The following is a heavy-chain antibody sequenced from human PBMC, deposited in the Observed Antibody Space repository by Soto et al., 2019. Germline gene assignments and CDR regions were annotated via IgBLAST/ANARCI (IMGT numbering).Heavy chain of an antibody. CDR3: ASIAVAGTHFDY. CDR1: GFTFSSYG. J-gene: IGHJ4*02. D-gene: IGHD6-19*01. Sequence: GGSLRLSCAASGFTFSSYGMHWVRQAPGKGLEWVAVIWYDGSNKYYADSVKGRFTISRDNSKNTLYLQMNSLRAEDTAVYYCASIAVAGTHFDYWGQGTLVTVSS. CDR2: IWYDGSNK. V-gene: IGHV3-33*01.